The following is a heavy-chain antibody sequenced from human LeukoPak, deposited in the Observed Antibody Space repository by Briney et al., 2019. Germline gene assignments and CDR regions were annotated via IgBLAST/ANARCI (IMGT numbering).Heavy chain of an antibody. CDR1: GFTFGDYA. V-gene: IGHV3-7*01. CDR3: ARVEYSGYDYYFDY. CDR2: IKQDGSEK. D-gene: IGHD5-12*01. J-gene: IGHJ4*02. Sequence: GGSLRLSCTASGFTFGDYAMSWVRQAPGKGLEWVANIKQDGSEKYYVDSVKGRFTISRDNAKNSLYLQMNSLRAEDTAVYYCARVEYSGYDYYFDYWGQGTLVTVSS.